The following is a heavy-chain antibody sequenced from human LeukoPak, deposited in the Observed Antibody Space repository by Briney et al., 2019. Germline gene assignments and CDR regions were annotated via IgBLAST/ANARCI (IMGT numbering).Heavy chain of an antibody. CDR1: GYTFTSYY. Sequence: GASVKVSCKASGYTFTSYYMHWVRQAPGQGLEWMGIINPSGGSTSYAQKFQGRVTMTRDTSTSTVYMELSSLRSEDTAVYYCARESEGVRGVIINIIDYWGQGTLVTVSS. V-gene: IGHV1-46*01. D-gene: IGHD3-10*01. CDR2: INPSGGST. CDR3: ARESEGVRGVIINIIDY. J-gene: IGHJ4*02.